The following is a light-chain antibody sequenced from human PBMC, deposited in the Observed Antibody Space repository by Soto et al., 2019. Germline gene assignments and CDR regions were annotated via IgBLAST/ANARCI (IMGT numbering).Light chain of an antibody. CDR1: SSNIENNY. V-gene: IGLV1-47*01. CDR3: AAWDGSLRGHV. CDR2: RNI. Sequence: QSVLTQPPSASGTPGQRVTISCSGSSSNIENNYVSWYQQLPGTAPKLLIYRNIQRPSGVPDRFSGSKSGTSASLAISGLRSEDEADYYCAAWDGSLRGHVFGTGTKVTVL. J-gene: IGLJ1*01.